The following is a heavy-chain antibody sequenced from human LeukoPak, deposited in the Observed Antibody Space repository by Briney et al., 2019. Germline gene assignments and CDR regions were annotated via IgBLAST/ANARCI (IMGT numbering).Heavy chain of an antibody. D-gene: IGHD6-13*01. CDR2: INPNSGNT. Sequence: ASVKVSCKASGYTFTGDYIHWVRQAPGQGLEWMGWINPNSGNTGYAQKFQGRVTMTRNTSISTAYMELSSLRSEDTAVYYCARGGIAAAGNVWFDPWGQGTLVTVSS. V-gene: IGHV1-8*02. J-gene: IGHJ5*02. CDR3: ARGGIAAAGNVWFDP. CDR1: GYTFTGDY.